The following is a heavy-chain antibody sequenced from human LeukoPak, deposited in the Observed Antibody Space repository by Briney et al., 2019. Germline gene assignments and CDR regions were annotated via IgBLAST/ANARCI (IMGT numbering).Heavy chain of an antibody. CDR1: GYTFTSYD. Sequence: ASVKVSRKASGYTFTSYDINWVRQATGQGLEWMGWMNPNSGNTGYAQKFQGRVTMTRNTSISTAYMELSSLRSEDTAVYYCARTPLTGTTPGFDYWGQGTLVTVSS. J-gene: IGHJ4*02. D-gene: IGHD1-7*01. CDR3: ARTPLTGTTPGFDY. CDR2: MNPNSGNT. V-gene: IGHV1-8*01.